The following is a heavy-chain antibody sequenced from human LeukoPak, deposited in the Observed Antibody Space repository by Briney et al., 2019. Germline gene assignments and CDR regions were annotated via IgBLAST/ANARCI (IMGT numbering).Heavy chain of an antibody. J-gene: IGHJ6*02. V-gene: IGHV3-23*01. CDR1: GFTFSSYA. CDR2: ISGSGGST. D-gene: IGHD3-22*01. CDR3: AKAGGDSSGYYYEPTNYYYYGMDV. Sequence: PGGSLRLSCAASGFTFSSYAMSWVRQAPGKGLEWVSAISGSGGSTYYADSVKGRFTISRDNSKNTLYLQMNSLRAEDTAVYYCAKAGGDSSGYYYEPTNYYYYGMDVWGQGTTVTVSS.